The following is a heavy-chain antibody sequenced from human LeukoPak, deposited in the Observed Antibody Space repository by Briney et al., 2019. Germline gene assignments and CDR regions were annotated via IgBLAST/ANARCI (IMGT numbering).Heavy chain of an antibody. V-gene: IGHV3-74*01. Sequence: GGSLRLSCAASGFTFSSYWMNWVRQAPGKGLVWVSRIASDGSSTTYADSVKGRFSISRDNAKNTLYLQMNSLRAEDTAVYYCAKDPASGPVVPAAMPVEFNWFDPWGQGTLVTVSS. CDR3: AKDPASGPVVPAAMPVEFNWFDP. CDR2: IASDGSST. J-gene: IGHJ5*02. D-gene: IGHD2-2*01. CDR1: GFTFSSYW.